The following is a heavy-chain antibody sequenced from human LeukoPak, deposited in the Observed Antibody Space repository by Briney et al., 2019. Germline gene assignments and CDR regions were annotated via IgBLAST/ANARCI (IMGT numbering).Heavy chain of an antibody. CDR3: ARLYSSSSGLRASDY. J-gene: IGHJ4*02. CDR2: ISSSGSTI. V-gene: IGHV3-48*03. CDR1: GFTFSSYE. Sequence: PGGSLRLSCAASGFTFSSYEMNWVRQAPGKGLEWVSYISSSGSTIFYADSVEGRFTISRDNAKNSLYLQMNSLRAEDTAVYYCARLYSSSSGLRASDYWGQGTLVTVSS. D-gene: IGHD6-6*01.